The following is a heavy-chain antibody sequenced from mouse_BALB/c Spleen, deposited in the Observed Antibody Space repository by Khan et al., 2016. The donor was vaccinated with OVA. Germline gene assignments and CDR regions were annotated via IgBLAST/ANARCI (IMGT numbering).Heavy chain of an antibody. D-gene: IGHD1-1*01. Sequence: EVELVESGGDLVEPGGSLKLSCAASGFTFSTYGMSWVRQTPDKRLEWVATISTGGHYTYYPDSVRGRFTISRYHAKNTLYLQMTSLKSEDTAMFYCARLAYYYDSEGFAYWGQGTLVTVSA. CDR1: GFTFSTYG. CDR3: ARLAYYYDSEGFAY. J-gene: IGHJ3*01. CDR2: ISTGGHYT. V-gene: IGHV5-6*01.